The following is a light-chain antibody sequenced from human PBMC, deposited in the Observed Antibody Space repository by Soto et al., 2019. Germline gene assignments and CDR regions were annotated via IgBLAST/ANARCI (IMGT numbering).Light chain of an antibody. J-gene: IGKJ1*01. CDR2: GAF. CDR1: QNINSQ. Sequence: DIQMTQSQPSLSASVGDSVTITCRARQNINSQLNWYQIKPGRAPQLLIYGAFTLQIGVPSRFSGRGSGTDCTLTISSLQHEDFASYYCQQTYIIPRTFGQGTKVDIK. V-gene: IGKV1-39*01. CDR3: QQTYIIPRT.